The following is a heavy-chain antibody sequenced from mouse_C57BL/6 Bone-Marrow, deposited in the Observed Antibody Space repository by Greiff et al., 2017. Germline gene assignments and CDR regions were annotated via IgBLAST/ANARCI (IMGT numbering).Heavy chain of an antibody. J-gene: IGHJ3*01. Sequence: QVQLQQPGAELVGPGTSVKLSCKASGYTFTSYWMHWVKQRPGQGLEWIGVIDPSDSYTNYNQKFKGKATLTVDTSSSTAYMQLSSLTSEDSAVYYCARSDPAYWGQGTLVTVSA. CDR1: GYTFTSYW. V-gene: IGHV1-59*01. CDR3: ARSDPAY. CDR2: IDPSDSYT.